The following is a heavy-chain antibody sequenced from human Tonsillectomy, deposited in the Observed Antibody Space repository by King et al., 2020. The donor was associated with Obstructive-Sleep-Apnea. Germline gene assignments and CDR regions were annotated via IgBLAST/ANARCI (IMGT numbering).Heavy chain of an antibody. V-gene: IGHV5-51*01. J-gene: IGHJ4*02. CDR3: ARLAAPQWSETLY. CDR2: IYPDDSDT. Sequence: VQLVESGAEVKKPGESLKISCKGSGYSFTSYWIGWVRQVPGKGLEWMGIIYPDDSDTRYIPSFQGQVTISADKSISTAYLQWSSLTASDPAIYYCARLAAPQWSETLYWGQGTLVTVSS. D-gene: IGHD2-15*01. CDR1: GYSFTSYW.